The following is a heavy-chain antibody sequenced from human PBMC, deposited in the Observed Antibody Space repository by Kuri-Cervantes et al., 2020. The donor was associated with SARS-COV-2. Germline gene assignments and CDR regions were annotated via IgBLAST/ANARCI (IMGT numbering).Heavy chain of an antibody. J-gene: IGHJ4*02. CDR1: GFTFSSHA. CDR3: ASMYSSSWYEFDY. CDR2: ISYDGSNK. D-gene: IGHD6-13*01. V-gene: IGHV3-30-3*01. Sequence: GGSLRLSCAASGFTFSSHAMHWVRQAPGKGLEWVAVISYDGSNKYYADSVKGRFTISRDNAKNSLYLQMNSLRAEDTAVYYCASMYSSSWYEFDYWGQGTLVTVSS.